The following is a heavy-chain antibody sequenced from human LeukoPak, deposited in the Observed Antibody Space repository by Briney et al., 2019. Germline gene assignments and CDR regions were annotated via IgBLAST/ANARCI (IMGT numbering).Heavy chain of an antibody. V-gene: IGHV4-30-4*01. D-gene: IGHD3-16*01. J-gene: IGHJ4*02. CDR1: GGSISSGDYY. CDR3: ARWGGHYYFDY. Sequence: SETLSLTCTVSGGSISSGDYYWSWIRQPPGKGLEWIGYIYYSGSTYYDPSLKSRVTISVDTSKNQFSLKLSSVTAADTAVYYCARWGGHYYFDYWGQGTLVTVSS. CDR2: IYYSGST.